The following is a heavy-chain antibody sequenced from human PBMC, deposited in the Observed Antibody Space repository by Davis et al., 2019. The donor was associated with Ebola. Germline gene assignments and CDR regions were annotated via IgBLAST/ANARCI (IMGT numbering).Heavy chain of an antibody. J-gene: IGHJ4*02. CDR3: AKVEGGY. V-gene: IGHV3-74*01. CDR1: GFTFSSYW. CDR2: INSDGSST. Sequence: GESLKISCAASGFTFSSYWMHWVRQVPGKGLVWVSRINSDGSSTSYADSVKGRFTISRDNAKNTLYLQMNSLRAEDTAVYYCAKVEGGYWGQGTLVTVSS. D-gene: IGHD3-16*01.